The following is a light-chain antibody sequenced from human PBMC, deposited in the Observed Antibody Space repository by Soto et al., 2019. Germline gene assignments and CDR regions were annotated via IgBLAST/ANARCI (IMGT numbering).Light chain of an antibody. J-gene: IGLJ7*01. CDR2: STS. CDR1: AGAVPSAYY. CDR3: LLYYGGAQVL. Sequence: QTVVTQEPSLTVSPGGTVTLTCASSAGAVPSAYYTNWLQQKPGQAPRALIYSTSEKHSWTPARFSGSLLGGKAALTLSAAQPEDEADYYCLLYYGGAQVLFGGGTQLTVL. V-gene: IGLV7-43*01.